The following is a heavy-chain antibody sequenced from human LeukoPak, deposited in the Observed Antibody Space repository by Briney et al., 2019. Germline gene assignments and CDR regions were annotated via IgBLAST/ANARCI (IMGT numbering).Heavy chain of an antibody. Sequence: ASVKVSCKASGYTFTSYYMHWVRQAPGQGLEWMGIINPSGGSTSYAQKFQGRVTMTRGTSTSTVYMELSSLRSEDTAVYYCARDQDGYSGYDSALFDYWGQGTLVTVSS. CDR2: INPSGGST. D-gene: IGHD5-12*01. CDR1: GYTFTSYY. V-gene: IGHV1-46*01. J-gene: IGHJ4*02. CDR3: ARDQDGYSGYDSALFDY.